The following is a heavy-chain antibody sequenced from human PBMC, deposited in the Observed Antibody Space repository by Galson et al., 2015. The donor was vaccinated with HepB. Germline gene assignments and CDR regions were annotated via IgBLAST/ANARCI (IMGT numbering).Heavy chain of an antibody. J-gene: IGHJ3*02. CDR3: ARSPGYCSSTSCYPHDAFDI. CDR2: IYHSGST. Sequence: TLSLTCAVYGGSFSGYYWSWIRQPPGKGLEWIGYIYHSGSTYYNPSLKSRVTISVDRSKNQFSLKLSSVTAADTAVYYCARSPGYCSSTSCYPHDAFDIWGQGTMVTVSS. CDR1: GGSFSGYY. D-gene: IGHD2-2*01. V-gene: IGHV4-30-2*01.